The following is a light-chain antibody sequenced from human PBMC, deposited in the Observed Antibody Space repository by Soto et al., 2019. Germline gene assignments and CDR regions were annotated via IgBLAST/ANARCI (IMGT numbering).Light chain of an antibody. CDR3: QQYNSYVT. CDR2: KAS. CDR1: QSISSW. V-gene: IGKV1-5*03. Sequence: DIQMTQSPSTLWASEGDRVTITYRASQSISSWLAWYQQKPGKAPKLLIYKASSLESGVPSRFSGSGSGTEFTLTISSLQPDDFATYYCQQYNSYVTFGGGTKVEIK. J-gene: IGKJ4*01.